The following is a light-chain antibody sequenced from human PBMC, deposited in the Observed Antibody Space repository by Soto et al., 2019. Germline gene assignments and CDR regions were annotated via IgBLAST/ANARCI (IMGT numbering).Light chain of an antibody. CDR3: GSWDSSLSAYV. CDR2: DDN. CDR1: SSNIGGNS. J-gene: IGLJ1*01. V-gene: IGLV1-51*01. Sequence: QSVLTQPPSVSAAPGQKVTISCSGSSSNIGGNSVSWYHQLPGTAPKLLIYDDNKRPSGIPDRFSGSKSGTSATLGITGFQTGDEAYYYCGSWDSSLSAYVFGTGTKVTVL.